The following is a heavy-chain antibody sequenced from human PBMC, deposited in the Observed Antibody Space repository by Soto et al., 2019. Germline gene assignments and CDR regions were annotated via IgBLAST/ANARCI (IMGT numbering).Heavy chain of an antibody. CDR3: VRGTMAPGLDH. V-gene: IGHV3-7*01. D-gene: IGHD3-3*01. Sequence: GGSLRLSCAASGFPFSSYWINWVRQTPGKGLEWVANIKGDGSEKYYVDSLKGRFTISRDNAKNSLYLHMNSLRAEDTAVYYCVRGTMAPGLDHWGQGTLVTVSS. J-gene: IGHJ4*02. CDR2: IKGDGSEK. CDR1: GFPFSSYW.